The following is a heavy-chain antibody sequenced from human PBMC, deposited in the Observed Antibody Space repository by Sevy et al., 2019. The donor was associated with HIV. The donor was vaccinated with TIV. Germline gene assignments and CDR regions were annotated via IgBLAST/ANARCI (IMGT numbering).Heavy chain of an antibody. Sequence: SGPTLVNPTQTLTLTCTFSGFSLSTSGVGVGWIRQPPGKALEWLALIYWDDDKRYSPSLKSRLTITKDTSKNQVVLTMTNMDPVDTATYYFAQVHRAIFGNWFDPWGQGTLVTVSS. J-gene: IGHJ5*02. CDR3: AQVHRAIFGNWFDP. V-gene: IGHV2-5*02. CDR1: GFSLSTSGVG. D-gene: IGHD3-3*01. CDR2: IYWDDDK.